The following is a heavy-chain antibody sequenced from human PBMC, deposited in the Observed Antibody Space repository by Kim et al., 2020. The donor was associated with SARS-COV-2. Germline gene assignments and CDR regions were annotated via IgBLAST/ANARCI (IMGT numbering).Heavy chain of an antibody. D-gene: IGHD3-10*01. V-gene: IGHV3-33*06. CDR1: GFTFNNYG. J-gene: IGHJ6*02. CDR3: AKGGVLYFGAQGMDV. CDR2: IWFDGSHE. Sequence: GGSLRLSCAVSGFTFNNYGMHWVRQAPGEGPEWVALIWFDGSHENYVESVKGRFTISRDNSKNTLYLQMNSLRVDDTAVYYCAKGGVLYFGAQGMDVWGQGTTVTVSS.